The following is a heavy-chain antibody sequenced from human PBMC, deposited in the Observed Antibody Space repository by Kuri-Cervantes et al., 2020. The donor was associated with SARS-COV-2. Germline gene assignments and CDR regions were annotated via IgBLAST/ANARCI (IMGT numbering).Heavy chain of an antibody. D-gene: IGHD3-22*01. CDR1: GFTFSDYY. CDR3: AKDQVRYDRGPFDY. CDR2: ISSSGSTI. Sequence: GESLKISCAASGFTFSDYYMSWIRQAPGKGLEWVSYISSSGSTIYYADSVKGRFTISRDNSKNTLYLQMNSLRAEDTAVYYCAKDQVRYDRGPFDYWGQGTLVTVSS. V-gene: IGHV3-11*04. J-gene: IGHJ4*02.